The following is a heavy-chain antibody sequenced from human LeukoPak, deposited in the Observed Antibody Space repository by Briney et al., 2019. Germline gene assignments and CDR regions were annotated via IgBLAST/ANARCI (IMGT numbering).Heavy chain of an antibody. Sequence: GGSLRLSCAASGFTFSSYAMNWVRQAPGKGLEWVSTISGSGSNTYYADSVTGRFTISRDNSRNTLYLQMNSLRAEDTAIYYCAKVHSPGYSSGWLYFDYWGQGSLVTVSS. CDR2: ISGSGSNT. CDR1: GFTFSSYA. V-gene: IGHV3-23*01. D-gene: IGHD6-19*01. J-gene: IGHJ4*01. CDR3: AKVHSPGYSSGWLYFDY.